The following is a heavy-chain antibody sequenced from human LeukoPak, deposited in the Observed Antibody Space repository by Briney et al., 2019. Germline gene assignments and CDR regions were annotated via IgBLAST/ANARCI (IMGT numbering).Heavy chain of an antibody. D-gene: IGHD1-26*01. CDR3: ARRGVGPTRLYYFDY. CDR2: IYYSGST. Sequence: SETLSLTCAVSGYSISSGYYWGWIRQPPGKGLEWIGTIYYSGSTYYNPSLKSRVTISVDTSKKQFSLKLSSVTAADTAVYYCARRGVGPTRLYYFDYWGQGTLVTVSS. CDR1: GYSISSGYY. V-gene: IGHV4-38-2*01. J-gene: IGHJ4*02.